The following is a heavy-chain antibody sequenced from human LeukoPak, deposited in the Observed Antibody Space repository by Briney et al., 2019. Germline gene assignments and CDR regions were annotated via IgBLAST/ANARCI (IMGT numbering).Heavy chain of an antibody. CDR3: ARSSFFDY. Sequence: GXGLEWMGIIYPGDSDTRYSPSFQGQVTISADKSISTAYLQWSSLKASDTAIYYCARSSFFDYWGQGTLVSVSS. V-gene: IGHV5-51*01. CDR2: IYPGDSDT. J-gene: IGHJ4*02.